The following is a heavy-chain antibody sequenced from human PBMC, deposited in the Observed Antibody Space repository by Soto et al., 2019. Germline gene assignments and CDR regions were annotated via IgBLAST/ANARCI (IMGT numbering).Heavy chain of an antibody. D-gene: IGHD3-3*01. Sequence: EVQLLESGGGLVQPGGSLRLSCAASGFTFSSYAMSWVRQAPGKGLEWVSGMSGSGGTAYYRDSGKGRFTISRDNSKQTLYLQMNSLRAEDTALYYCAKGPIFEVENIYDYWGQGTLVTVSS. CDR2: MSGSGGTA. J-gene: IGHJ4*02. V-gene: IGHV3-23*01. CDR1: GFTFSSYA. CDR3: AKGPIFEVENIYDY.